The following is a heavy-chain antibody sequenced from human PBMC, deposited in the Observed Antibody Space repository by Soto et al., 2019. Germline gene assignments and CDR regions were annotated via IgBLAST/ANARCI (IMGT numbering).Heavy chain of an antibody. D-gene: IGHD6-19*01. V-gene: IGHV1-18*01. CDR1: GYTFTSYG. CDR2: ISAYNGNT. CDR3: ARDLAVGLVDY. Sequence: QVQLVQSGAEVKKPGASVKVSCKASGYTFTSYGISWVRQAPGQGLEWMGWISAYNGNTKTAQKLQGRVTMTTDTSTSTAYMELRRRRSEDTAVYYCARDLAVGLVDYWGQGTLVTVSS. J-gene: IGHJ4*02.